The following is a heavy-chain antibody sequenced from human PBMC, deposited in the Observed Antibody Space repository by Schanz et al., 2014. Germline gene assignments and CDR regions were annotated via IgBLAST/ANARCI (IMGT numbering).Heavy chain of an antibody. D-gene: IGHD1-1*01. CDR1: GYTFTSYG. CDR2: FIPILDVG. CDR3: ARDHVATTDYDYFFYYLDV. J-gene: IGHJ6*03. Sequence: QVQLVQSGAEVKKPGASVKVSCKASGYTFTSYGINWVRQARGQGLEWVGRFIPILDVGNYAQQFQGRVTMTADTSTSTAYMDLRSLRYDDTAVYYCARDHVATTDYDYFFYYLDVWATGITVIVSS. V-gene: IGHV1-18*01.